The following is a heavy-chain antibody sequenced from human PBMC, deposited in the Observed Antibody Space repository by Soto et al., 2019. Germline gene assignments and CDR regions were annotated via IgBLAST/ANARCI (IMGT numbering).Heavy chain of an antibody. CDR3: ARGRYCLTGRCFPNWFDS. D-gene: IGHD2-15*01. CDR2: IYYSGST. V-gene: IGHV4-30-4*01. Sequence: SETLSLTCTVSGGSISSGDYYWSWIRQPPGKGLEWIGYIYYSGSTYYNPSLKSRVTISVDTSKNQFSLNVTSVTAADTAVYFCARGRYCLTGRCFPNWFDSWGQGALVTVSS. J-gene: IGHJ5*01. CDR1: GGSISSGDYY.